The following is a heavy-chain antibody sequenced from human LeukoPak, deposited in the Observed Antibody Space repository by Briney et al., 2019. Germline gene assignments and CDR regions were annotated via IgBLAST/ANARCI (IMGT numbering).Heavy chain of an antibody. D-gene: IGHD3-10*01. CDR2: IWYDGSNK. J-gene: IGHJ5*02. V-gene: IGHV3-33*06. CDR1: GFTFSSYG. Sequence: GGSLRLSCAASGFTFSSYGMHWVRQAPGKGLEWVAVIWYDGSNKFYADSVKGRFTISRDNSKNTLFLQMNSLRAEDTAVYYCAKKNLESGNWFDPWGQEPWSPSPQ. CDR3: AKKNLESGNWFDP.